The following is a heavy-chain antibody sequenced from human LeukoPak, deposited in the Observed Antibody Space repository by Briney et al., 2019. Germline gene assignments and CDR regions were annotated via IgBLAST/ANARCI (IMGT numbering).Heavy chain of an antibody. Sequence: SETPSLTCTVSGGSISSSSYYWGWIRQPPGKGLEWIGTIYFSGRTYYYNPSLKSRVTISVDTSKNQFSLKLSSVTAADTAVYYCARGAAGTRDYWGQGTLVTVSS. J-gene: IGHJ4*02. D-gene: IGHD6-13*01. CDR2: IYFSGRTY. CDR1: GGSISSSSYY. CDR3: ARGAAGTRDY. V-gene: IGHV4-39*07.